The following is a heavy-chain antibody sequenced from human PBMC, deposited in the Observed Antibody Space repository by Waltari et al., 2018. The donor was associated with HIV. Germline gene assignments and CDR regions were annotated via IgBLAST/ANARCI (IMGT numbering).Heavy chain of an antibody. V-gene: IGHV6-1*01. CDR2: TYYRSKWSN. Sequence: QVQLQQSGPGLVKPSQTLSLTCAISGDSVSSNSAACNWIRQSPSRVLEWLGRTYYRSKWSNDYAGSVKSRMTINPDTSNNHFSLQLNSVSPEDTAVYYCARAPVGGWYFDIWGRGTLVTVSS. CDR3: ARAPVGGWYFDI. J-gene: IGHJ2*01. CDR1: GDSVSSNSAA. D-gene: IGHD1-26*01.